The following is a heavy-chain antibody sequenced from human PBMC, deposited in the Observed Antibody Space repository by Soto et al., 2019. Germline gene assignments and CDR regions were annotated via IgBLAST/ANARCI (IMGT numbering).Heavy chain of an antibody. Sequence: EVQLVESGGGLVQPGGSLRLSCAVSGFTFSDNYMDWVRQTPGKGLEWVGRSKNKADGCTTEYAASVKGRFTISRDDSKKSLYLQMNSLKTEDTAVYYCARGHWGFDVWGQGTTVTVSS. J-gene: IGHJ6*02. D-gene: IGHD7-27*01. V-gene: IGHV3-72*01. CDR3: ARGHWGFDV. CDR2: SKNKADGCTT. CDR1: GFTFSDNY.